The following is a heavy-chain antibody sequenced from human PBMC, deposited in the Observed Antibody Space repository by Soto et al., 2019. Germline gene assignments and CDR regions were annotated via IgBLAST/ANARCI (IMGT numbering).Heavy chain of an antibody. J-gene: IGHJ5*02. CDR2: IFTRDSET. Sequence: PGESLKISCKGSGYTFTDYWIGWVRQLPGKGLEWMGLIFTRDSETRTSPSFQGHVSFSVDNSINTVYLQWTSLKTADTGMYFCARGYYDSGHGYDLWGQGTLVTVSS. D-gene: IGHD3-10*01. CDR1: GYTFTDYW. CDR3: ARGYYDSGHGYDL. V-gene: IGHV5-51*01.